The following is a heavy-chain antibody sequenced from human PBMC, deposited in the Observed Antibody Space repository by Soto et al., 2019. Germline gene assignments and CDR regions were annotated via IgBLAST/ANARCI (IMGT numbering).Heavy chain of an antibody. CDR1: GFTFGDYA. CDR2: IRSKAYGGTT. D-gene: IGHD4-17*01. V-gene: IGHV3-49*03. J-gene: IGHJ4*02. Sequence: GGSLRLSCTASGFTFGDYAMSWFRQAPGKGLEWVGFIRSKAYGGTTEYAASVKGRFTISRDDSKSIAYLQMNSLKTEDTAVYYCTRDRGIRHDHGDYASFDYWGQGTLVTVSS. CDR3: TRDRGIRHDHGDYASFDY.